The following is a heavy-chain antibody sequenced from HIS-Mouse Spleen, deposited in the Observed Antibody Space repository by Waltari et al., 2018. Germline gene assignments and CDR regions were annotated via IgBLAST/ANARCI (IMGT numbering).Heavy chain of an antibody. CDR1: GGSISSSSYY. D-gene: IGHD6-13*01. CDR3: AREIPYSSSWYDWYFDL. V-gene: IGHV4-39*07. J-gene: IGHJ2*01. Sequence: QLQLQESGPGLVKPSETLSLTCTVSGGSISSSSYYWGWIRQPPGKGLEWIGSIYYSGGTYYNPSLKSRGDISVDTSKNQFSLKLSSVTAADTAVYYCAREIPYSSSWYDWYFDLWGRGTLVTVSS. CDR2: IYYSGGT.